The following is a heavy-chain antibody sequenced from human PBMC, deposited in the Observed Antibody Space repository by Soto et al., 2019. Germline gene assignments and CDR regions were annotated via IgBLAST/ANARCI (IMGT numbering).Heavy chain of an antibody. CDR2: INAGNGNT. J-gene: IGHJ4*02. Sequence: ASVKVSGKSSGYTFTSYTVHWVRQAPGQRLEWMGWINAGNGNTKYSQNFQGRLTINRDTSASSVYMELSSLTSEDTAVYYCAKCDHEFDYWGQGTLVTVSS. D-gene: IGHD2-21*02. CDR3: AKCDHEFDY. V-gene: IGHV1-3*01. CDR1: GYTFTSYT.